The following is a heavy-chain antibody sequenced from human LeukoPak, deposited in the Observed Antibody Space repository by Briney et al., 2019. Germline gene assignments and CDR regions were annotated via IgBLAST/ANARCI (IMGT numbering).Heavy chain of an antibody. V-gene: IGHV3-74*01. D-gene: IGHD1-26*01. J-gene: IGHJ6*02. CDR3: ARVNGGSFDLAYYGMDV. CDR2: INSDGSST. Sequence: PGGSLRLSCAASGFTFGSYWLHWVRQAPGKGLVWVSRINSDGSSTSYADSVKGRFTISRDNAKNTLYLQMNSLRAEDTAVYYCARVNGGSFDLAYYGMDVWGQGTTVTVSS. CDR1: GFTFGSYW.